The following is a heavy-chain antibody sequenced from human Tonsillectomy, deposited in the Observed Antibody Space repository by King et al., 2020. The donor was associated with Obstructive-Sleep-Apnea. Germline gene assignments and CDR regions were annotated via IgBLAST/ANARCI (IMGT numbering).Heavy chain of an antibody. J-gene: IGHJ5*02. Sequence: VQLVESGGGLVKPGGSLRLSCAASGFTFSNAWMSWVRQAPGKGLEWVGRIKSKTDGGTTDYSAPVKGRFIILREASTNTLYLQMNSMKTEATAVYYLTTDGCGSTRCYDNWFDPWGQGTLVTVSS. CDR3: TTDGCGSTRCYDNWFDP. CDR2: IKSKTDGGTT. D-gene: IGHD2-2*01. CDR1: GFTFSNAW. V-gene: IGHV3-15*01.